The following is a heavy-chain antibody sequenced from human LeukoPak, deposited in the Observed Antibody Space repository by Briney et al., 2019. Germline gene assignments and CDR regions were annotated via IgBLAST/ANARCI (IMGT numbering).Heavy chain of an antibody. CDR2: IYHSGST. CDR3: ARVHVNSGYYFGDAFDI. V-gene: IGHV4-39*07. D-gene: IGHD3-22*01. J-gene: IGHJ3*02. CDR1: GGSISRSSYY. Sequence: SETLSLTCTVSGGSISRSSYYWGWIRQTPGKGLEWIANIYHSGSTYYNPSLKSRVTISVDTSKNQFSLKLSSVTAADTAIYYCARVHVNSGYYFGDAFDIWGQGTMVTVSS.